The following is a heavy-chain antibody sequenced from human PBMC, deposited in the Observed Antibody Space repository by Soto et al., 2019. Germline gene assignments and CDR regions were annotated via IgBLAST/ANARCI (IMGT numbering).Heavy chain of an antibody. V-gene: IGHV1-69*13. D-gene: IGHD5-12*01. J-gene: IGHJ4*02. CDR2: IIPIFNSA. CDR3: AREVTVASYSFDF. Sequence: SVKVSSKASVGSFNNYALSWVRQAPGQGLEWMGGIIPIFNSANYAQKFQGRVTITADDSTSTAYMELRSLRPDDTAVYYCAREVTVASYSFDFGGQGTLVTVSA. CDR1: VGSFNNYA.